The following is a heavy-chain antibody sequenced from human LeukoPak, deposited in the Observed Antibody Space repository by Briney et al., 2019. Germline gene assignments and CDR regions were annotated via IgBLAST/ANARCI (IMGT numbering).Heavy chain of an antibody. Sequence: SETLSLTCTVSGGSISSYYWSWIRQPPGKGQEWIGYIYYRGSTNYNPSLKSRVTISVDTSKNQFSLKLSSVTAAVRAVYYCAREGIAAAGVFDYWGQGTLVTVSS. J-gene: IGHJ4*02. V-gene: IGHV4-59*01. D-gene: IGHD6-13*01. CDR2: IYYRGST. CDR1: GGSISSYY. CDR3: AREGIAAAGVFDY.